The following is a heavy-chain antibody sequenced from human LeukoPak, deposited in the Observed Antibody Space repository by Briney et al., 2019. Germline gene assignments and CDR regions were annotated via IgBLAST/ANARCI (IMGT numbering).Heavy chain of an antibody. Sequence: GGSLRLSCAASGFTFSSYWMSWVRQAPGKGLEWVSFISYSSRYISYADSLKGRFTISRDNAKNSLYLQMNSLRAEDTAVYYCARDQGYSYGLIDHWGQGTLVTVSS. V-gene: IGHV3-21*01. CDR2: ISYSSRYI. D-gene: IGHD5-18*01. CDR3: ARDQGYSYGLIDH. J-gene: IGHJ4*02. CDR1: GFTFSSYW.